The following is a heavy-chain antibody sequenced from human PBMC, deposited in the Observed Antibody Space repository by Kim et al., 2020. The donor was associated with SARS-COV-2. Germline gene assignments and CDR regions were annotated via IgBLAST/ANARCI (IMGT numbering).Heavy chain of an antibody. Sequence: AQKLQGRVTMTTDTSTSTAYMELRSLGSDDTAVYYCARSGGSGSYYYFDYWGQGTLVTVSS. D-gene: IGHD3-10*01. J-gene: IGHJ4*02. CDR3: ARSGGSGSYYYFDY. V-gene: IGHV1-18*01.